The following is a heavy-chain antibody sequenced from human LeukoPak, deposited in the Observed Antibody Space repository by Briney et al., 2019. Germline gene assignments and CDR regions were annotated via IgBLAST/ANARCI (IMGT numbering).Heavy chain of an antibody. CDR3: GTYYYDSSGPDY. CDR2: ISSSGSTT. Sequence: PGGFLRLSCAASGFTFSDYYMSWIRQAPGKGLEWVSYISSSGSTTNYADSVRGRFTISRDNAKNSLYLQMNSLRAEDTAVYYCGTYYYDSSGPDYWGQGTLVTVSS. J-gene: IGHJ4*02. V-gene: IGHV3-11*01. CDR1: GFTFSDYY. D-gene: IGHD3-22*01.